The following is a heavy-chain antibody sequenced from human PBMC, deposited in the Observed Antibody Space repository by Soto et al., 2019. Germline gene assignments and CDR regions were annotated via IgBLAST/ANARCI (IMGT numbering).Heavy chain of an antibody. J-gene: IGHJ1*01. Sequence: QVQLVESGGDLVKPGGSLRLSCAASGFTSSDYYMSWIRQAPGKGLEWVSYISSSGRTIYYADSVKGRFTISRDNAKNSLVLEITIVGAENTAVYSCARSLGMGGDGYNWGQDPLITVSS. V-gene: IGHV3-11*01. CDR1: GFTSSDYY. CDR2: ISSSGRTI. D-gene: IGHD5-12*01. CDR3: ARSLGMGGDGYN.